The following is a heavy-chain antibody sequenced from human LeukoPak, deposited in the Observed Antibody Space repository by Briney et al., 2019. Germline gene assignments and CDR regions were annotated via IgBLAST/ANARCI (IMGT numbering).Heavy chain of an antibody. CDR1: GFAISRHN. CDR2: IYSGGST. V-gene: IGHV3-66*01. Sequence: GGSLRLSCAASGFAISRHNIHWVRQAPGKGLEWVSVIYSGGSTYYADSVKGRLTISRDNSKNTLYLQMNSLRAEDTAVHYCARVLTGDQFGAFDIWGQGTMVTVSS. J-gene: IGHJ3*02. D-gene: IGHD7-27*01. CDR3: ARVLTGDQFGAFDI.